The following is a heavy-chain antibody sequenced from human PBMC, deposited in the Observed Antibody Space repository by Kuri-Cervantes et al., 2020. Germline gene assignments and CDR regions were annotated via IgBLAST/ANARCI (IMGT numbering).Heavy chain of an antibody. CDR1: GYTFTSYY. D-gene: IGHD3-9*01. CDR3: ARGDVLRYFDWFSTNYYYYYGMDV. V-gene: IGHV1-46*01. J-gene: IGHJ6*02. CDR2: INPSGGST. Sequence: ALVKVSCKASGYTFTSYYMHWVRQAPGQGLEWMGIINPSGGSTSYAQKFQGRVTMTRDTSTSTAYMELSRLRSDDTAVYYCARGDVLRYFDWFSTNYYYYYGMDVWGQGTTVNRLL.